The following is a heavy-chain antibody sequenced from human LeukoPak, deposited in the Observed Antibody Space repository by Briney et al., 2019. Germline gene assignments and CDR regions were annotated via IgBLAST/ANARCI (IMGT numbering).Heavy chain of an antibody. D-gene: IGHD1-26*01. CDR2: IYYSGST. CDR1: GGSISSYY. CDR3: AGGIVGATIYFDY. J-gene: IGHJ4*02. Sequence: SSETLSLTCTVSGGSISSYYWSWIRQPPGKGLEWIGYIYYSGSTNYNPPLKSRVTISVDTSKNQFSLKLSSVTAADTAVYYCAGGIVGATIYFDYWGQGTLVTVSS. V-gene: IGHV4-59*01.